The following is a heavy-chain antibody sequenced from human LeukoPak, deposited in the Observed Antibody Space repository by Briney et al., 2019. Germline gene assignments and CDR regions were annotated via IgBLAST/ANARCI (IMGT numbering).Heavy chain of an antibody. J-gene: IGHJ3*02. CDR1: GGSIGKNY. Sequence: SETLSLTCSVSGGSIGKNYWNLIRKPPGRGLEWIGYIYYGGYTNYNSSLKSRVTISVDTSKNQFSLKLSSVTAADTAVYYCAREAGDDFWSGYLESNDAFDIWGQGTMVTVSS. D-gene: IGHD3-3*01. V-gene: IGHV4-59*01. CDR2: IYYGGYT. CDR3: AREAGDDFWSGYLESNDAFDI.